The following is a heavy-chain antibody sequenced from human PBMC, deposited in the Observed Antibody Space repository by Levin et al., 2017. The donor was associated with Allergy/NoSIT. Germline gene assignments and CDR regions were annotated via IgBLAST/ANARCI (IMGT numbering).Heavy chain of an antibody. J-gene: IGHJ4*02. CDR2: IYYSGST. D-gene: IGHD3-22*01. CDR1: GGSISSSSYY. CDR3: ARVVGGYYDYFDC. V-gene: IGHV4-39*07. Sequence: SETLSLTCTVSGGSISSSSYYWGWIRQPPGKGLEWIGSIYYSGSTYYNPSLKSRVTISVDTSKNQFSLKLSSVTAADTAVYYWARVVGGYYDYFDCWGQGTLVTVSS.